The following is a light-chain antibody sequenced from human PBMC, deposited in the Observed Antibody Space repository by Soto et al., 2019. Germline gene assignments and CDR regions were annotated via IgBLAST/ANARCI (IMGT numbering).Light chain of an antibody. CDR1: SSDVGSYNR. J-gene: IGLJ1*01. CDR2: DVS. V-gene: IGLV2-14*01. CDR3: NSYTTSSTYV. Sequence: QSALTQPASVSGSPGQSITISCTGTSSDVGSYNRVSWYQQPPGTAPRLIIHDVSNRPSGVSTRFSGSKSGNTASLTISGLQAEDDADYFCNSYTTSSTYVFGTGTKLTVL.